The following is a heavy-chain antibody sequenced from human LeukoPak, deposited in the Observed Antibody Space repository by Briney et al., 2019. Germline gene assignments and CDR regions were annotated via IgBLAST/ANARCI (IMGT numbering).Heavy chain of an antibody. V-gene: IGHV3-21*01. Sequence: GGSLRLSCAASGFSFSGYWMTWVRQAPGKGLEWVSSISSSSSYIYCADSVKGRFTISRDNAKNSLYLQMNSLRAEDTAVYYCASFTMVRGVGGYYYMDVWGKGTTVTVSS. J-gene: IGHJ6*03. CDR2: ISSSSSYI. CDR3: ASFTMVRGVGGYYYMDV. CDR1: GFSFSGYW. D-gene: IGHD3-10*01.